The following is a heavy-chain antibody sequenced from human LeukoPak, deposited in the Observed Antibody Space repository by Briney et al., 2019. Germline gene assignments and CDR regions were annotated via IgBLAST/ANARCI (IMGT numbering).Heavy chain of an antibody. V-gene: IGHV1-69*04. D-gene: IGHD3-3*01. Sequence: PVKVSCKASGGTFSSYAISWVRQAPGQGLEWMGRIIPILGIANYAQKFQGRVTITADKSTSTAYMELSSLRSEDTAVYYCAARYYDFWSGSPSSKFPFDYWGQGTLVTVSS. CDR2: IIPILGIA. CDR3: AARYYDFWSGSPSSKFPFDY. CDR1: GGTFSSYA. J-gene: IGHJ4*02.